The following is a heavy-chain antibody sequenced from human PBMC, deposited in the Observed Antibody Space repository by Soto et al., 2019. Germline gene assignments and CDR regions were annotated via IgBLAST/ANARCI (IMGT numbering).Heavy chain of an antibody. J-gene: IGHJ5*02. D-gene: IGHD2-15*01. CDR3: ARHCSGGNCYGNNWLDP. CDR2: IYPGDSDT. CDR1: GYSFTSHW. Sequence: PGESLKISSKASGYSFTSHWIGWVRQMPGKGLEWMGIIYPGDSDTRYSPSFQGQVTISVDKSISTAYLQWSSLEASDTAMYYCARHCSGGNCYGNNWLDPWGQGTLVTVSS. V-gene: IGHV5-51*01.